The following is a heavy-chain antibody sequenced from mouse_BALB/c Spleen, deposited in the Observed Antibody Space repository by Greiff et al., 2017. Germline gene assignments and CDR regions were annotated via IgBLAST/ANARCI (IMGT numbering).Heavy chain of an antibody. CDR1: GFNFKDTY. CDR2: IDPANGST. D-gene: IGHD1-1*01. CDR3: ARGDYGSSFDY. Sequence: VQLNESGAELVKPGASVKLSCTASGFNFKDTYMHWVKQRPEQGLEWIGRIDPANGSTKYDPKVQGKATITADTSSNTAYLQLSSLTSEDTAVYYCARGDYGSSFDYWGQGTTLTVSS. J-gene: IGHJ2*01. V-gene: IGHV14-3*02.